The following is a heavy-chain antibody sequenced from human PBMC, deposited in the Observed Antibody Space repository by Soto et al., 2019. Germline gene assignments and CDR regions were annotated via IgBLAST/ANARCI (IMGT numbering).Heavy chain of an antibody. V-gene: IGHV5-51*01. J-gene: IGHJ4*02. D-gene: IGHD3-3*01. CDR2: IYPGDSDT. CDR3: ARRYYDFWSGYYTPYYFDY. CDR1: GYSFTSYW. Sequence: RGESLKISCKGSGYSFTSYWIGWVRQMPGKGLEWMGIIYPGDSDTRYSPSFQGQVTISADKSISTAYLQWSSLKASDTAMYYCARRYYDFWSGYYTPYYFDYWGQGTLVTVSS.